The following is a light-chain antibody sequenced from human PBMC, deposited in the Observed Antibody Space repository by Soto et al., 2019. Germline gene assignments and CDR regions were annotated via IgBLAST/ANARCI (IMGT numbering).Light chain of an antibody. J-gene: IGKJ1*01. CDR1: QSVNGY. Sequence: EIVITQSRGTVSVFPGETVTLSCRASQSVNGYLDWFHQKPGQARRLVLLRIFTRAIGVTARFSGSGSETEFTLTISGLQSEDSGVYYCLQHYSWPWTFGQGTQVEIK. CDR3: LQHYSWPWT. CDR2: RIF. V-gene: IGKV3-15*01.